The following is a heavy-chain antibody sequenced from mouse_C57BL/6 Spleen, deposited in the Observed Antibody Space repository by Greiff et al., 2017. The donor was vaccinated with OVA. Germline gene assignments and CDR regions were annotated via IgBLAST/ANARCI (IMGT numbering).Heavy chain of an antibody. CDR1: GYTFTSYW. D-gene: IGHD2-3*01. J-gene: IGHJ3*01. V-gene: IGHV1-52*01. Sequence: QVQLKQPGAELVRPGSSVKLSCKASGYTFTSYWMHWVKQRPIQGLEWIGNIDPSDSETHYNQKFKDKATLTVDKSSSTAYMQLSSLTSEDSAVYYCARSDGYYDFAYWGQGTLVTVSA. CDR3: ARSDGYYDFAY. CDR2: IDPSDSET.